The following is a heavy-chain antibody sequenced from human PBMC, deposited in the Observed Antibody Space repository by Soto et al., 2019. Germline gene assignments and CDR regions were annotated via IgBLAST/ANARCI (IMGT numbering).Heavy chain of an antibody. D-gene: IGHD2-21*02. CDR1: GFSFRDHS. J-gene: IGHJ4*02. V-gene: IGHV3-21*01. CDR2: ISSTGNDI. Sequence: VQLMESGGGLVYPGASLRLSCETSGFSFRDHSMSWVRQAPGKGLQWVSYISSTGNDIHYADSVKGRFTVSRDNAKNALFLQMNSLRVDDSAIYYCARLPKGTVVTGWGQGTLVTVSS. CDR3: ARLPKGTVVTG.